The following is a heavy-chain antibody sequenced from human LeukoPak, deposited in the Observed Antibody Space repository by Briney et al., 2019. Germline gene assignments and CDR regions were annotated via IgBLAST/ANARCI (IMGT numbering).Heavy chain of an antibody. Sequence: SETLSLSRTVSLGSVTISGYYCDWIRLPPRKGLEWIWYFYESGITNYNPPLKSQFTISVDTPKNHFSLKLTSVTATEPLVFNCARRRGSNYYDSNIFDYWGQGTLVTVSS. CDR1: LGSVTISGYY. D-gene: IGHD3-22*01. V-gene: IGHV4-39*02. CDR2: FYESGIT. J-gene: IGHJ4*02. CDR3: ARRRGSNYYDSNIFDY.